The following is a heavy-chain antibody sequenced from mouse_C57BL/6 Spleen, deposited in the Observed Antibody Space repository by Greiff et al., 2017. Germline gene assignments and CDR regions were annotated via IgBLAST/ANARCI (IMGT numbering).Heavy chain of an antibody. CDR1: GYTFTSYW. CDR3: ARYYGSPYWYFDV. J-gene: IGHJ1*03. CDR2: IDPSDSYT. V-gene: IGHV1-69*01. Sequence: QVQLKQPGAELVMPGASVKLSCKASGYTFTSYWMHWVKQRPGQGLEWIGEIDPSDSYTNYNQKFKGKSTLTVDKSSSTAYMQLSSLTSEDSAVYYCARYYGSPYWYFDVWGTGTAVTVSS. D-gene: IGHD1-1*01.